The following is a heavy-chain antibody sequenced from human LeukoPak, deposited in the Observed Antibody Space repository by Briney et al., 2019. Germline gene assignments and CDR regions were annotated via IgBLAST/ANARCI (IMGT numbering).Heavy chain of an antibody. D-gene: IGHD4-17*01. CDR2: ISSSSSYI. CDR3: ARGTTVTTLPFDY. CDR1: GFTFSSYS. Sequence: GGSLRLSCAASGFTFSSYSMNWVRQAPGEGLEWVSSISSSSSYIYYADSMKGRFTISRDNAKNSLYLQMNSLRAEDTAVYYCARGTTVTTLPFDYWGQGTLVTVSS. V-gene: IGHV3-21*01. J-gene: IGHJ4*02.